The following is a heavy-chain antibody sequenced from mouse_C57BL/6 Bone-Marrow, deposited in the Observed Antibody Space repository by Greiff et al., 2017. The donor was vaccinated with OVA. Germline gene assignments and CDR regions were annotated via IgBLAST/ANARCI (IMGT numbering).Heavy chain of an antibody. CDR2: IWSGGST. V-gene: IGHV2-2*01. D-gene: IGHD4-1*01. Sequence: QVQLQQSGPGLVQPSQSLSITCTVSGFSLTSYDVHWVRQSPGKGLEWLGVIWSGGSTDYNAAFISRLSISKDNSKSQVFFKMNSLQADDTAIYYCALGKVAGTHYYAMDYWGQGTSVTVSS. CDR1: GFSLTSYD. J-gene: IGHJ4*01. CDR3: ALGKVAGTHYYAMDY.